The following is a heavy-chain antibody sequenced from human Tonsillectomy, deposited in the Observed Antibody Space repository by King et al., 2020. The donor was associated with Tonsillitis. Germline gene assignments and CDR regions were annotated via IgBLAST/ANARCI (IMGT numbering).Heavy chain of an antibody. V-gene: IGHV4-39*01. CDR2: IYYTGST. CDR1: GGSISSSSYY. Sequence: QLQESGPGLVKPSETLSLTCTVSGGSISSSSYYWGWIRQPPGKGLEWIGNIYYTGSTYYIPSLKSRVTISVDTSNNQFSLKLSPVTAADTAVYYCAGLKSYFDTWGQRTLVTVSS. CDR3: AGLKSYFDT. J-gene: IGHJ4*02.